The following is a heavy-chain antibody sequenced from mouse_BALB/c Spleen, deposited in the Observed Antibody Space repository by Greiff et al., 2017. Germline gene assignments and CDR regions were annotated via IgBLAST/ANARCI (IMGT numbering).Heavy chain of an antibody. D-gene: IGHD2-10*01. V-gene: IGHV2-2*02. CDR2: IWSGGST. Sequence: QVQLQQSGPGLVQPSQSLSITCTVSGFSLTSYGVHWVRQSPGKGLEWLGVIWSGGSTDYNAAFISRLSISKDNSKSQVFFKMNSLQANDTAIYYCARGSYYGNYGAMDCWGQGTSVTVLS. CDR1: GFSLTSYG. CDR3: ARGSYYGNYGAMDC. J-gene: IGHJ4*01.